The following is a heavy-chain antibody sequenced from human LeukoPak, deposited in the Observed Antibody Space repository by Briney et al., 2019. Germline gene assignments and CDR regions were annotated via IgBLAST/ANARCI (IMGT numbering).Heavy chain of an antibody. J-gene: IGHJ4*02. D-gene: IGHD4-17*01. CDR2: INHSGST. CDR3: VRSVDGDYLFDY. Sequence: PSETLSLTCAVYGGSFSGYYWSWIRQPPGKGLEWIGEINHSGSTNYNPSLKSRVTISVDTSKNQFSLKLSSVTAADTAVYYCVRSVDGDYLFDYWGQGTLVTVSS. CDR1: GGSFSGYY. V-gene: IGHV4-34*01.